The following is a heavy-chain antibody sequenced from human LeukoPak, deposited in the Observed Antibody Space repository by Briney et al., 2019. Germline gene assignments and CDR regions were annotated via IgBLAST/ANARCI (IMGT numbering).Heavy chain of an antibody. D-gene: IGHD1-26*01. CDR1: GFTFEIYW. J-gene: IGHJ3*02. V-gene: IGHV3-7*04. Sequence: GGSLRLSCAASGFTFEIYWMRWVRQAPGKGLEWVANIRKDGREKNYVDSVKGRFTISRDNAKNSLYLQMNSPRADDTALYYCARHWEGVESDAFDIWGQGTMVTVSS. CDR3: ARHWEGVESDAFDI. CDR2: IRKDGREK.